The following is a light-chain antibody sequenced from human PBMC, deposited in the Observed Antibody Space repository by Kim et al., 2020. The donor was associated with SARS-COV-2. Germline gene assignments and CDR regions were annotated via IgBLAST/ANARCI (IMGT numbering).Light chain of an antibody. CDR3: LQYNKWPI. V-gene: IGKV3-15*01. CDR1: QSVSSD. J-gene: IGKJ4*01. CDR2: GAS. Sequence: EIVMTQSPATLSVSPGERATLSCRASQSVSSDLAWYQQKPGQAPRLLIYGASTRATGIPARFSGSGSGTEFTLSISSLQSEDFAIYYCLQYNKWPIFGGGTKVEI.